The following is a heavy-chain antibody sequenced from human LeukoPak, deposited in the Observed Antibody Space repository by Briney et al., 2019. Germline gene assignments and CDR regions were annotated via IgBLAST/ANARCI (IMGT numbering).Heavy chain of an antibody. CDR1: RFTPSTYA. V-gene: IGHV3-64*01. CDR3: ARVGDNTAFDY. Sequence: GGSLRLSRAASRFTPSTYALYWVRPVPGKGREYVSALSSIGGSTYYAKSVKGRFTTSRDNSKTTVYLQMGSLKPEDTAVYYCARVGDNTAFDYWGEGTLVTVSS. J-gene: IGHJ4*02. D-gene: IGHD2-21*01. CDR2: LSSIGGST.